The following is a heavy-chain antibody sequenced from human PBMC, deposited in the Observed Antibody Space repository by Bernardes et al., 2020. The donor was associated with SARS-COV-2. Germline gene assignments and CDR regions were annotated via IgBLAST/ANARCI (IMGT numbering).Heavy chain of an antibody. V-gene: IGHV3-30*18. CDR3: AKDVLRYFDWLPSYYYYYYGMDV. D-gene: IGHD3-9*01. Sequence: GGSLRLSCAASGFTFSSYGMHWVRQAPGKGLEWVAVISYDGSNKYYADSVKGRFTISRDNSKNTLYLQMNSLRAEDTAVYYCAKDVLRYFDWLPSYYYYYYGMDVWGQGTTVTVSS. CDR1: GFTFSSYG. J-gene: IGHJ6*02. CDR2: ISYDGSNK.